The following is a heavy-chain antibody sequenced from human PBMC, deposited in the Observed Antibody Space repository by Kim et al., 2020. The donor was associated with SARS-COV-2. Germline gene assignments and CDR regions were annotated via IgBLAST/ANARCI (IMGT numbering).Heavy chain of an antibody. V-gene: IGHV3-30-3*01. J-gene: IGHJ4*02. Sequence: GGSLRLSCAASGFTFSSYAMHWVRQAPGKGLEWVAVISYDGSNKYYADSVKGRFTISRDNSKNTLYLQMNSLRAEDTAVYYCASASSSWYFDYWGQGTLV. CDR1: GFTFSSYA. D-gene: IGHD6-13*01. CDR3: ASASSSWYFDY. CDR2: ISYDGSNK.